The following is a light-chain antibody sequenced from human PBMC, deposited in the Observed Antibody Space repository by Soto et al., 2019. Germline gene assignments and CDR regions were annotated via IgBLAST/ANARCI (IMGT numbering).Light chain of an antibody. V-gene: IGKV1-39*01. CDR1: QSISRY. Sequence: DIQMTQSPSSLSASVGDRVTITSRASQSISRYLNWYQQKPGKAPNLLIFDATTLQSGVPSRFSGRGSGTDFTLTISSLQPEDFATYYCQQTFITPRTFGQGTKVDIK. J-gene: IGKJ1*01. CDR2: DAT. CDR3: QQTFITPRT.